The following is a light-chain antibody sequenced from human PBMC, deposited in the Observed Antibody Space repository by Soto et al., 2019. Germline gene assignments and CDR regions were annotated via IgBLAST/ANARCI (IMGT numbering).Light chain of an antibody. CDR1: QSISSN. CDR2: GAS. J-gene: IGKJ1*01. CDR3: QQYNDWPLWT. Sequence: EIVMTQSPATLSVSPGERATLSCRASQSISSNLAWFQQKPGQAPRLLIHGASTRATGIPARFSGSGSETELTLTISSLQSEDFAIYYCQQYNDWPLWTFGQGTKVEIK. V-gene: IGKV3-15*01.